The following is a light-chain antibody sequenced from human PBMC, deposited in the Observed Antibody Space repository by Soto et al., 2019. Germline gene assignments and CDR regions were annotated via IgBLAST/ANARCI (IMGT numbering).Light chain of an antibody. CDR1: SSNIGAGYD. CDR3: RSDTRSSSWV. Sequence: QSVLTQPPSVSGAPGQRVTISCTGSSSNIGAGYDVHWYQQLPGTAPKLLIYGNSNRPSGVPDRFSGSKSGTSASLAITGLQAEDEADYYCRSDTRSSSWVFGGGTKVTVL. V-gene: IGLV1-40*01. CDR2: GNS. J-gene: IGLJ3*02.